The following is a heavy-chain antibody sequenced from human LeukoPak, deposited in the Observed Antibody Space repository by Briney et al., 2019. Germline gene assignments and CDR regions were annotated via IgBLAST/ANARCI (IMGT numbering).Heavy chain of an antibody. J-gene: IGHJ3*02. D-gene: IGHD3-10*01. CDR3: AKSNGYGLVDI. Sequence: SETLSLTCTVSGGSISSYYWSWLRQPPGKGLEWIGNIFYSGSTYYSPSLKSRVTISLDTSRNQFSLKLNSVTAADTAVYYCAKSNGYGLVDIWGQGTMVTVSS. CDR2: IFYSGST. V-gene: IGHV4-59*12. CDR1: GGSISSYY.